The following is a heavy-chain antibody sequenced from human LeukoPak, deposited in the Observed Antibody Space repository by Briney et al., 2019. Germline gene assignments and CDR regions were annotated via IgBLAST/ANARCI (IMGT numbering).Heavy chain of an antibody. J-gene: IGHJ3*02. D-gene: IGHD3-10*01. CDR3: AKSNGYGLVDI. Sequence: SETLSLTCTVSGGSISSYYWSWLRQPPGKGLEWIGNIFYSGSTYYSPSLKSRVTISLDTSRNQFSLKLNSVTAADTAVYYCAKSNGYGLVDIWGQGTMVTVSS. CDR2: IFYSGST. V-gene: IGHV4-59*12. CDR1: GGSISSYY.